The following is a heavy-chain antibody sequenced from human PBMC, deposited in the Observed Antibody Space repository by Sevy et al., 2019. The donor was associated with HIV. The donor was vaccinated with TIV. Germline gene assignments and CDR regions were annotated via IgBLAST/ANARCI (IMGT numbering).Heavy chain of an antibody. D-gene: IGHD2-2*02. CDR3: ARVCSSTSCYTGFDY. J-gene: IGHJ4*02. V-gene: IGHV4-34*01. CDR1: GGSFSGYY. CDR2: INHSGST. Sequence: SETLSLTCAVYGGSFSGYYWSWIRQPPGKGLEWIGEINHSGSTNYNPSLKSRVTISVDTSKNQFSLKVSSVTAADTAVYYCARVCSSTSCYTGFDYWGQGTLVTVSS.